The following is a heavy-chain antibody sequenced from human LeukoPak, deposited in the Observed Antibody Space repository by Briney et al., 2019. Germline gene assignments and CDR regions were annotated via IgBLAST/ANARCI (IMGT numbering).Heavy chain of an antibody. CDR3: AKDRPNFYETSGSYYKIKGDF. CDR1: GFTFNTHA. D-gene: IGHD3-10*01. V-gene: IGHV3-23*01. J-gene: IGHJ4*02. Sequence: PGGSLRLSCEASGFTFNTHAMSWVRQAPGKGLEWVASITSSSRTPYYTDSVKGRFTISRDNSKNTLYLQMNSLRGEDTAVYYCAKDRPNFYETSGSYYKIKGDFWGQGSLVTVSS. CDR2: ITSSSRTP.